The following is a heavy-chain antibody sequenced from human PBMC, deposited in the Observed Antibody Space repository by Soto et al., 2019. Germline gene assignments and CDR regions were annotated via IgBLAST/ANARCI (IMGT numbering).Heavy chain of an antibody. J-gene: IGHJ4*02. Sequence: QVQLVQSGTEARKPGASVKVSCRASGYIFTGYAIQWVRQAPGQRLEWMGWIAADNGNTRYSQKFQDRVTISRDISASTAYMELTSLRSEDTAIYYCATTASGTNYFDHWGQGTLVTVYS. CDR1: GYIFTGYA. V-gene: IGHV1-3*01. CDR2: IAADNGNT. D-gene: IGHD4-4*01. CDR3: ATTASGTNYFDH.